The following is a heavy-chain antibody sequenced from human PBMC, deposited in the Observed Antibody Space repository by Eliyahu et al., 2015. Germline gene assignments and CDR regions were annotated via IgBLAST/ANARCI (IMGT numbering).Heavy chain of an antibody. V-gene: IGHV4-4*02. CDR3: ARDMVSSSGYLGYFQH. CDR2: IYHSGST. D-gene: IGHD6-13*01. CDR1: GGSISSSNW. Sequence: QVQLQESGPGLVKPSGTLSLTXAVSGGSISSSNWWSWVRQPPGKGLEWXGEIYHSGSTNYNPSLKSRVTISVDKSKNQFSLKLSSVTAADTAVYYCARDMVSSSGYLGYFQHWGQGTLVTVSS. J-gene: IGHJ1*01.